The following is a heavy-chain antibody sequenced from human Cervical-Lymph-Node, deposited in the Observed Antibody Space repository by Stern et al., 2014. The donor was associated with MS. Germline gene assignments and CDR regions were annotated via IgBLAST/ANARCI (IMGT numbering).Heavy chain of an antibody. D-gene: IGHD2-8*01. CDR2: ISYDGNHK. CDR3: ARDYEDTSMLFDH. CDR1: GFTFSSYG. J-gene: IGHJ4*02. V-gene: IGHV3-30*03. Sequence: VQLVESWGAVVQPGRSLRLSCAASGFTFSSYGMHWVRQAPGQGLAWVTVISYDGNHKYYAASVKGRFTISRDNSKNTLHLQMNSVTPDDTAIYYCARDYEDTSMLFDHWGQGTLVTVSS.